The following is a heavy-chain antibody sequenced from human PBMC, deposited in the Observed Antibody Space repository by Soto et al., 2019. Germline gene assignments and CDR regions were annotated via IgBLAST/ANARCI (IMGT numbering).Heavy chain of an antibody. CDR3: ARARYSYGSGFDY. J-gene: IGHJ4*02. CDR2: INHSGST. D-gene: IGHD5-18*01. CDR1: GGSFSGYY. V-gene: IGHV4-34*01. Sequence: SETLSLTCAVYGGSFSGYYWSWIRQPPGKGLEWIGEINHSGSTNYNPSLKSRVTISVDTSKNQFSLKLSSVTAADTAVYYRARARYSYGSGFDYWGQGTLVTVSS.